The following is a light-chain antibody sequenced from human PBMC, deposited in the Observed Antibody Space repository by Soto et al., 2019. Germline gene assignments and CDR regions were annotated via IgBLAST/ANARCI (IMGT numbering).Light chain of an antibody. CDR3: QHYGSSPRP. Sequence: EIVLTQSPGTLSLSPGARATLSCRASQSVSSSYLAWYQRKPGQAPRLLIYGASSRATGIPDRFSGSGSGTDFNLTISRLEPEDFAMYYCQHYGSSPRPFGQGTKVDIX. CDR2: GAS. CDR1: QSVSSSY. V-gene: IGKV3-20*01. J-gene: IGKJ1*01.